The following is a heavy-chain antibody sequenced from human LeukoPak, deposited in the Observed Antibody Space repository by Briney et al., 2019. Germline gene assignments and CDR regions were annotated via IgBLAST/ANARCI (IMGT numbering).Heavy chain of an antibody. J-gene: IGHJ4*02. Sequence: PGGSLRLSCTASGFTLSTYEMNWVRQAPGKGLEWLSFISSSGNSIYYADSVKGRFTISRDNAKNSLYLQMNCLRVEDTAVYFCARSDFWGQGTLVTVSS. CDR1: GFTLSTYE. V-gene: IGHV3-48*03. CDR3: ARSDF. CDR2: ISSSGNSI.